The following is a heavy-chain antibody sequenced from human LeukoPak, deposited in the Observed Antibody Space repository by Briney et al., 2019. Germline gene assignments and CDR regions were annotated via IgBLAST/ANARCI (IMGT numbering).Heavy chain of an antibody. D-gene: IGHD6-19*01. CDR1: GDSVSSNSAA. CDR3: ASGSPIYSSGWYAFDI. V-gene: IGHV6-1*01. CDR2: TYYRSKWYD. Sequence: SQTLSITCAISGDSVSSNSAAWNWIRQSPSRGLEWLGRTYYRSKWYDDYAVSVKSRVTINPDTSKNQFSLQLNSVTPEDTAVYYCASGSPIYSSGWYAFDIWGQGTMVTVSS. J-gene: IGHJ3*02.